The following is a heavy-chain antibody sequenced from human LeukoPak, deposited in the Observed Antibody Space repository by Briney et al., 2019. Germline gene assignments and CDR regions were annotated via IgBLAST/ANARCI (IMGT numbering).Heavy chain of an antibody. J-gene: IGHJ4*02. D-gene: IGHD2-8*02. Sequence: SETLSLTCAVYGGSFSGYYWSWIRQPPRKGLEWIGEINHSGSTNYNPSLKSRVTISVDTSKTQFSLKLSSVTAADTAVYYCARVLWWSSSYFDYWGQGTLVTVSS. CDR1: GGSFSGYY. V-gene: IGHV4-34*01. CDR3: ARVLWWSSSYFDY. CDR2: INHSGST.